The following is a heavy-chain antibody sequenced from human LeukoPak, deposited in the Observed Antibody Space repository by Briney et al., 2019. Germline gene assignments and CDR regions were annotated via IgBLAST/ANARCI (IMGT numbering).Heavy chain of an antibody. V-gene: IGHV4-30-2*01. CDR2: IYHSGST. D-gene: IGHD1-26*01. Sequence: SQTLSLTCPVSGGSISSGGYYWSWIRQPPGKGLEWIGYIYHSGSTYYNPSLKSRVTISVDTSKNQFSLKLSSVTAADTAVYYCAELGATAENFDLWGRGTLVTVSS. J-gene: IGHJ2*01. CDR3: AELGATAENFDL. CDR1: GGSISSGGYY.